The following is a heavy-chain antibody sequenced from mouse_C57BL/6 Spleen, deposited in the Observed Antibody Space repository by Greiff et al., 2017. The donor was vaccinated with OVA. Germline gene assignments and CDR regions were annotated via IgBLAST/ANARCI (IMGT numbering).Heavy chain of an antibody. CDR2: IHPNSGST. J-gene: IGHJ4*01. V-gene: IGHV1-64*01. D-gene: IGHD1-1*01. CDR1: GYTFTSYW. CDR3: ARATVGYAMDY. Sequence: VKLQQPGAELVKPGASVKLSCKASGYTFTSYWMHWVKQRPGQGLEWIGMIHPNSGSTNYNEKFKSKATLTVDKSSSTAYMQLSSLTSEDSAVYYCARATVGYAMDYWGQGTSVTVSS.